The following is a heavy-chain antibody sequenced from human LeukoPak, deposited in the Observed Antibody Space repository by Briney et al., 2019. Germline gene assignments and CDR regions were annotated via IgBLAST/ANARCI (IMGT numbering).Heavy chain of an antibody. J-gene: IGHJ4*02. V-gene: IGHV4-59*01. CDR3: ARESHAGNFDY. Sequence: SETLSLTCTVSGGSISSYYWSWIRQPPGKGLEWIGYVLYSGSTNYNPSLKSRVTISVDTSKNQFSLKLRSVTAADTAVYYCARESHAGNFDYWGQGTLVTVSS. CDR1: GGSISSYY. CDR2: VLYSGST.